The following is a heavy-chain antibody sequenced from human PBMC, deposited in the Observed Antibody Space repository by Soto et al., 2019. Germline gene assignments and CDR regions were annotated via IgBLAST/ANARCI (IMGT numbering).Heavy chain of an antibody. V-gene: IGHV4-30-2*01. CDR3: ARDRGVSDP. CDR1: DGCISSCGYS. D-gene: IGHD3-16*01. Sequence: SQTLSHACTVADGCISSCGYSRSWIRQPPGKALEWIGYIYQSGTASYNPSLKSRVTMSIDKSKNQFSLKLNSVTASDTAVYYCARDRGVSDPWGQGILVTVSS. CDR2: IYQSGTA. J-gene: IGHJ5*02.